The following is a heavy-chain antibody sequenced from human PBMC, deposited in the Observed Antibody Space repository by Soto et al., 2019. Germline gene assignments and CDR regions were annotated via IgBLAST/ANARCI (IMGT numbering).Heavy chain of an antibody. CDR2: IYYSGST. D-gene: IGHD3-3*01. CDR3: EREASYYHFWSGYQPHAFDI. V-gene: IGHV4-59*01. CDR1: GGSISSYY. J-gene: IGHJ3*02. Sequence: SETLSLTSTVSGGSISSYYWSLIRQPPGKGLEWIGYIYYSGSTNYNPSLKSRVTISVDTSKNHCSLKLSSVTAADTAVYYCEREASYYHFWSGYQPHAFDIWGQGTMVTVSS.